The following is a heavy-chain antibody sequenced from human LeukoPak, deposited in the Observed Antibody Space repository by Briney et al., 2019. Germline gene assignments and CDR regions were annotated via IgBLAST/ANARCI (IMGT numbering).Heavy chain of an antibody. CDR3: ASGYYDYVWGSYRYVDY. J-gene: IGHJ4*02. CDR1: GGSISGYY. V-gene: IGHV4-59*12. CDR2: IYYSGGT. D-gene: IGHD3-16*02. Sequence: SETLSLTCSVSGGSISGYYWNWIRQPPGKGLEWIGNIYYSGGTNYNPSLKSRVTISVDTSKNQFSLKLSSVTAADTAVYYCASGYYDYVWGSYRYVDYWGQGTLVTVSS.